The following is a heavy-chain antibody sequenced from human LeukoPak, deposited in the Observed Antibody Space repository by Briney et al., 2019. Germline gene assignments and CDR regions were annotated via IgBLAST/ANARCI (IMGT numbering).Heavy chain of an antibody. CDR3: ARGRLYSSSWYEARWYFDL. J-gene: IGHJ2*01. CDR1: GFTFSSYD. V-gene: IGHV3-13*01. D-gene: IGHD6-13*01. CDR2: IGTAGDT. Sequence: PGGSLRLSCAASGFTFSSYDMHWVRQATGKGLEWVSAIGTAGDTYYPGSVKGRFTISRENAKNSLYLQMNSLRAGDTAVYYCARGRLYSSSWYEARWYFDLWGRGTLVTVSS.